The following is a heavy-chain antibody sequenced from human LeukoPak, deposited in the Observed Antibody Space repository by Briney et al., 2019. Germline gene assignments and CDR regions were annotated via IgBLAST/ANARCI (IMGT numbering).Heavy chain of an antibody. V-gene: IGHV1-69*06. CDR2: IIPIFGTA. Sequence: ASVKVSCKASGGTFSSYAISRVRQAPGQGLEWMGGIIPIFGTANYAQKFQGRVTITADKSTSTAYMELSSLRSEDTAVYYCARSVVVVVASYYSYYGMDVWGKGTTVTVST. CDR3: ARSVVVVVASYYSYYGMDV. D-gene: IGHD2-15*01. CDR1: GGTFSSYA. J-gene: IGHJ6*04.